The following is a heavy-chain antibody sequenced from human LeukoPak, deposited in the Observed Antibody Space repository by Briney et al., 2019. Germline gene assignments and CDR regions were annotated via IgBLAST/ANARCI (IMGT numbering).Heavy chain of an antibody. CDR3: AGNYGSGSWSVLYAFDI. CDR1: GFTFDDYA. V-gene: IGHV3-9*01. J-gene: IGHJ3*02. D-gene: IGHD3-10*01. CDR2: ISWNSGSI. Sequence: GRSLRLSCAASGFTFDDYAMHWVRQAPGKGLEWVSGISWNSGSIGYADSVKGRFTISRDNAKNSLYLQMNSLRAEDTAVYYCAGNYGSGSWSVLYAFDIWGQGTMVTVSS.